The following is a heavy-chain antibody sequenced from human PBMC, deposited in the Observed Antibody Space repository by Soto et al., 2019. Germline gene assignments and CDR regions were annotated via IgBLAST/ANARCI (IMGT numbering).Heavy chain of an antibody. CDR3: AREVYYDFWSGFHTHPYYFDD. V-gene: IGHV3-30-3*01. Sequence: QVQLVESGGGVVQPGRSLRLSCAASGFTFSRHTMHWVRQAPGKGLEWVAAISDDGSNTYYADSVKGRFTISRDNSKKPLYLENNSLGSEDPAVHHCAREVYYDFWSGFHTHPYYFDDWGQGTLVTVSS. CDR2: ISDDGSNT. CDR1: GFTFSRHT. D-gene: IGHD3-3*01. J-gene: IGHJ4*02.